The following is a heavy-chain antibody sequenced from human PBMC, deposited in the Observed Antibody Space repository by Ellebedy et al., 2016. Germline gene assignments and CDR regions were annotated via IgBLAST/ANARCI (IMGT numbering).Heavy chain of an antibody. J-gene: IGHJ4*02. CDR3: VRGLTPHFDS. D-gene: IGHD2-21*02. Sequence: SETLSLTCTVSGGSITSDYWSWIRQPAGKGLEWIGRVDSSGNTNYNPFLKNRVTMSVDTSNNQFSLKLTSVTAADTGVYYCVRGLTPHFDSWGQGTLVTVSS. CDR2: VDSSGNT. CDR1: GGSITSDY. V-gene: IGHV4-4*07.